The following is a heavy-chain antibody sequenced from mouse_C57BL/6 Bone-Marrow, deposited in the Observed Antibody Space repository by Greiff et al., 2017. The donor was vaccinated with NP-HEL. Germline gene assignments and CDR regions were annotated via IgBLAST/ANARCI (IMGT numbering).Heavy chain of an antibody. Sequence: VQLQQSVAELVRPGASVKLSCTASGFTFTNTYMHWVKQRPEQGLEWIGRIDPANGNTKYAPKFQGKATLTADTSSNTAYLQLSSLTSEDTAIYYSARRFYYGSNYDIDYWGQGTSVTVSS. J-gene: IGHJ4*01. CDR3: ARRFYYGSNYDIDY. CDR2: IDPANGNT. D-gene: IGHD1-1*01. V-gene: IGHV14-3*01. CDR1: GFTFTNTY.